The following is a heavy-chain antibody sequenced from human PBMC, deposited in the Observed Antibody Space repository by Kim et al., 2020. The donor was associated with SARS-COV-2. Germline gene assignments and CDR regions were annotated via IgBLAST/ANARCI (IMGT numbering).Heavy chain of an antibody. D-gene: IGHD3-10*01. CDR2: IYYSGST. Sequence: SETLSLTCTVSGGSISSGGYYWSWIRQHPGKGLEWIGYIYYSGSTYYNPSLKSRVTISVDTSKNQFSLKLSSVTAADTAVYYCARVSWFGELSLDYWGQGTLVTVSS. CDR1: GGSISSGGYY. CDR3: ARVSWFGELSLDY. V-gene: IGHV4-31*03. J-gene: IGHJ4*02.